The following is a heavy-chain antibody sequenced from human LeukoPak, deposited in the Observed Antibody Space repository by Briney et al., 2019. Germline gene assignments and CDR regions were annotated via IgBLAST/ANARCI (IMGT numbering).Heavy chain of an antibody. CDR2: ISGSGGST. V-gene: IGHV3-23*01. CDR1: GFTFSNYV. Sequence: GGSLRLSCAASGFTFSNYVMSWLRQAPGKGLEWVSDISGSGGSTHYADSVKGRFTISRENSQNTLYLQMNSLRAEDTAVYYCAKDGYGVLDYWGQGTLVTVSS. CDR3: AKDGYGVLDY. J-gene: IGHJ4*02. D-gene: IGHD4-17*01.